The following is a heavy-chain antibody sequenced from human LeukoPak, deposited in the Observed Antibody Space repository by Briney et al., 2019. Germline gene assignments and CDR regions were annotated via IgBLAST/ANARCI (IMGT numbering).Heavy chain of an antibody. Sequence: GGSLRLSCTASGFIFSGSWMAWIRQAPGKGLEWVAIIKKNGSEKYYIDSMKGRFTISRDNAKNSLFLQMNSLRAEDTAIYYCTTDTWYSAGHWGQGTLVTVSS. D-gene: IGHD2-15*01. J-gene: IGHJ4*02. CDR1: GFIFSGSW. CDR3: TTDTWYSAGH. V-gene: IGHV3-7*03. CDR2: IKKNGSEK.